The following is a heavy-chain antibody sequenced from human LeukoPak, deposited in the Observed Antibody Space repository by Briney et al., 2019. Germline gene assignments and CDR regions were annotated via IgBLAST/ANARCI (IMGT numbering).Heavy chain of an antibody. CDR1: GFTVSSNY. CDR3: AKDKTYYYDSSGQDY. D-gene: IGHD3-22*01. J-gene: IGHJ3*01. CDR2: IYSGGST. Sequence: GGSLRLSCAASGFTVSSNYMSWVRQAPGKGLEWVSVIYSGGSTYYADSVKGRFTISRDNSKNTLYLQMNSLRAEDTAVYYCAKDKTYYYDSSGQDYWGQGTMVTVSS. V-gene: IGHV3-53*01.